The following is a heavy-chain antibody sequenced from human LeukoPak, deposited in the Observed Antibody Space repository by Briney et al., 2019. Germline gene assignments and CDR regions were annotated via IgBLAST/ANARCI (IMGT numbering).Heavy chain of an antibody. CDR3: VKDVSLGFCSGGSCSAHFDY. CDR2: INSDGSST. D-gene: IGHD2-15*01. V-gene: IGHV3-74*01. J-gene: IGHJ4*02. CDR1: GFTFSSYW. Sequence: QPGGSLRLSCAASGFTFSSYWMHWVRQAPGKGLVWVSRINSDGSSTSYADSVKGRFTISRDNAKNSLYLQMDSLRPEDMALYYCVKDVSLGFCSGGSCSAHFDYWGQGTLVTVSS.